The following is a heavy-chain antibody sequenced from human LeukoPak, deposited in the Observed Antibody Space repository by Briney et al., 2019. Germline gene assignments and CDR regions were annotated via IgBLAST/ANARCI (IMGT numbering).Heavy chain of an antibody. CDR2: ISAYNGNT. CDR1: GYTFTSYG. D-gene: IGHD3-9*01. Sequence: ASVKVSCKASGYTFTSYGISWVRQAPGQGLEWMGWISAYNGNTNYAQKLQGRVTMTADTSTSTAYTELRSLRSDDTAVYYCARLTYYDILTGPSGYYHYGMDVWGKGTTVTVSS. V-gene: IGHV1-18*04. CDR3: ARLTYYDILTGPSGYYHYGMDV. J-gene: IGHJ6*04.